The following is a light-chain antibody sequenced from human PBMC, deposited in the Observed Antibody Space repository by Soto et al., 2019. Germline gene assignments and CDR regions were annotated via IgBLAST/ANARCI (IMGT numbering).Light chain of an antibody. CDR3: PKYNSAPWT. CDR2: VAS. V-gene: IGKV1-27*01. Sequence: DIQMTQSPSSLSASVGDRVTITCRASQGISNYLAWYQQQPGKVPKLLIYVASTLQSGVPSRFSGSGSGTDITLTINSLQPEDVATYYCPKYNSAPWTFGQGTKMEIK. J-gene: IGKJ1*01. CDR1: QGISNY.